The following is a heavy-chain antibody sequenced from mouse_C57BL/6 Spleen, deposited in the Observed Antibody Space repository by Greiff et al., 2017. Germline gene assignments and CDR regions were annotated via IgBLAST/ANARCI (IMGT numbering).Heavy chain of an antibody. CDR2: INPGSGGT. D-gene: IGHD2-13*01. Sequence: QVQLKQSGAGLVRPGTSVKVSCKASGYAFTNYLIEWVKQRPGQGLEWIGVINPGSGGTNYNDKVKGTATLTADKSSSTAYMQLSSLTSEDSAVYFCAIDTDNDYAFDYWGQGTTLTVSS. J-gene: IGHJ2*01. CDR3: AIDTDNDYAFDY. CDR1: GYAFTNYL. V-gene: IGHV1-54*01.